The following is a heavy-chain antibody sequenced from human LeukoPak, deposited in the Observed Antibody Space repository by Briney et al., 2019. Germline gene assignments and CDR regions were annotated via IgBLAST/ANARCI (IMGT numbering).Heavy chain of an antibody. V-gene: IGHV3-7*03. CDR1: GFTFSSYW. CDR3: ASHSGGYAY. J-gene: IGHJ4*02. CDR2: IRQDGSEK. D-gene: IGHD5-12*01. Sequence: GGSLRLSCAASGFTFSSYWMTWVRQAPGKGLEWVANIRQDGSEKYYVDSVKGRFTISRDNAKNSLYLQMNSLRAEDTAVYYCASHSGGYAYWGQGTLVTVSS.